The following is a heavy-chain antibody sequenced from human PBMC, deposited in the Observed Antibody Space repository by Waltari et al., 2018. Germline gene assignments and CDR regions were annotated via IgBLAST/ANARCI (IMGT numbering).Heavy chain of an antibody. V-gene: IGHV3-66*02. Sequence: EVQLVESGGGLVQPGGSLRLSCAASGFTVSSHYMSWVRQAPGKGLEWVSVIYSGGSTYYADSVKGRFTISRDNSKNTLYLQMNSLRAEDTAVYYCARIRSGVDYYYYYMDVWGKGTTVTVSS. CDR2: IYSGGST. J-gene: IGHJ6*03. CDR3: ARIRSGVDYYYYYMDV. D-gene: IGHD4-17*01. CDR1: GFTVSSHY.